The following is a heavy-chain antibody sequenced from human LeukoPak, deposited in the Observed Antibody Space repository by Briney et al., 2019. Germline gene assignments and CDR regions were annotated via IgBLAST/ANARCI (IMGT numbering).Heavy chain of an antibody. Sequence: SETLSLTCTVSGGSISSSSYYWGWIRQPPGKGLEWIGSIYYSGSTYYNPSLRSRVTISVDTSKNQFSLKLSSVTAADTAVYYCARGRIAAAGSYYFDYWGQGTLVTVSS. CDR2: IYYSGST. V-gene: IGHV4-39*07. J-gene: IGHJ4*02. D-gene: IGHD6-13*01. CDR3: ARGRIAAAGSYYFDY. CDR1: GGSISSSSYY.